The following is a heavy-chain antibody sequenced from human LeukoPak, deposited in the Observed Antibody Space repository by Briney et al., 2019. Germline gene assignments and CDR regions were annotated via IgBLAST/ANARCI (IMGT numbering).Heavy chain of an antibody. CDR3: ARDGGYSGYDYRYSSGRKSFDY. Sequence: SETLSLTCAVYGGSFSGYYWSWIRQPPGKGLEWIGSIYYSGSTYYNPSLKSRVTISVDTSKNQFSLKLSSVTAADTAVYYCARDGGYSGYDYRYSSGRKSFDYWGQGTLVTVSS. CDR1: GGSFSGYY. V-gene: IGHV4-34*01. D-gene: IGHD5-12*01. J-gene: IGHJ4*02. CDR2: IYYSGST.